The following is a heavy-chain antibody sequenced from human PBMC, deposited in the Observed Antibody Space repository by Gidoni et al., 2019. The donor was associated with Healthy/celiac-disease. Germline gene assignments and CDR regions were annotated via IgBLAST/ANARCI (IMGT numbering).Heavy chain of an antibody. CDR3: ARSSLEQLVRRYFDY. Sequence: TRAVYGGSFSGYYWSWISQPPGKGLEWIGEINHSGSTNYNPSIKSRVTISVDTSKNQFSLKLSSVTAADTAVYYCARSSLEQLVRRYFDYLGQGTLVTVSS. CDR2: INHSGST. V-gene: IGHV4-34*01. J-gene: IGHJ4*02. CDR1: GGSFSGYY. D-gene: IGHD6-6*01.